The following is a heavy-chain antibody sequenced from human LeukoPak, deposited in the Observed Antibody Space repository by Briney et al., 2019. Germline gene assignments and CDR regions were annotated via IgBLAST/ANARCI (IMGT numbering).Heavy chain of an antibody. J-gene: IGHJ4*02. CDR3: GAYYYDSSGHGYY. D-gene: IGHD3-22*01. Sequence: ASVKVSCKASGYTFTGYYMHWVRQAPGQGLEWMGRINPNSGGTNYAQKFQGRVTMTRDTSISTAYMELSRLRSDDTAVYYCGAYYYDSSGHGYYWGQGTLVTVSS. V-gene: IGHV1-2*06. CDR2: INPNSGGT. CDR1: GYTFTGYY.